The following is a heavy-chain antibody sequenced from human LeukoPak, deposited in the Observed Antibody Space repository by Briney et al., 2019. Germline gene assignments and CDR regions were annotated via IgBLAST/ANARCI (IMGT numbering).Heavy chain of an antibody. CDR2: INHSGST. CDR1: GGSFSGYY. V-gene: IGHV4-34*01. D-gene: IGHD4/OR15-4a*01. CDR3: ARVRLTMVTDY. J-gene: IGHJ4*02. Sequence: SETLSLTCAVYGGSFSGYYWSWIRQPPGKGLEWIGEINHSGSTNYNPSLKSRVTISVDTSKNQFSLKLSSVTAADTAVYYCARVRLTMVTDYWGQGTLVTVSS.